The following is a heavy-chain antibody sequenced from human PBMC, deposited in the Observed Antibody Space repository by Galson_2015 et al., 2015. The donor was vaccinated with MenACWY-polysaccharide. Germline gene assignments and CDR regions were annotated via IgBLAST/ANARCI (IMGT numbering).Heavy chain of an antibody. CDR3: ARITGGEYFQY. J-gene: IGHJ1*01. CDR2: IYPGGSDA. V-gene: IGHV5-51*01. D-gene: IGHD3-10*01. Sequence: GIIYPGGSDARFSPSFQGQVTMSVDKSISTAYLQWNSLKASDTAIYYCARITGGEYFQYWGQGALVTV.